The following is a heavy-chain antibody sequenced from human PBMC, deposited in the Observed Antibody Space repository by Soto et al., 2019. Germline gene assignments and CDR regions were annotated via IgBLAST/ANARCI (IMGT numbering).Heavy chain of an antibody. Sequence: QVQLVQSGAEVKKPGASVKVSCKASGYTFTSYGISWVRQAPGQGLEWMGWISAYNGNTNYAQKLEGRVTMTADTSTSTDYMELRSVSSDDTAVYYCARGLLYCDYVGNYYWGQGTLVTVSS. CDR1: GYTFTSYG. D-gene: IGHD4-17*01. CDR2: ISAYNGNT. V-gene: IGHV1-18*01. J-gene: IGHJ4*02. CDR3: ARGLLYCDYVGNYY.